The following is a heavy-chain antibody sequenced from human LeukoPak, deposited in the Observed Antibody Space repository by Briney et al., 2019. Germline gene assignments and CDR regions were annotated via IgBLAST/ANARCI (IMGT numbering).Heavy chain of an antibody. D-gene: IGHD4-17*01. CDR1: GGTFSSHA. CDR3: ARDALDYGGNSHFDY. CDR2: IIPILGIA. V-gene: IGHV1-69*04. J-gene: IGHJ4*02. Sequence: SVKVSCKASGGTFSSHAISWVRQAPGQGLEWMGRIIPILGIANYAQKFQGRVTITADKSTSTAYMELSSLRSEDTAVYYCARDALDYGGNSHFDYWGQGTLVTVSS.